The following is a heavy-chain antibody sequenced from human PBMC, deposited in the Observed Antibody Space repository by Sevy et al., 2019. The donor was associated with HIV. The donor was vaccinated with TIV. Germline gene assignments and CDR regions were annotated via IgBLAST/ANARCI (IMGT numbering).Heavy chain of an antibody. CDR1: GFTVSSNY. Sequence: GGSLRLSCAASGFTVSSNYMSWVRQAPGKGLEGVSVIYSGGSTYYADSVKGRFTISRDNSKNTLYLQMNSLRAEDTAVYYCARARSGYDSHFDLWGRGTLVTVSS. J-gene: IGHJ2*01. CDR2: IYSGGST. CDR3: ARARSGYDSHFDL. D-gene: IGHD5-12*01. V-gene: IGHV3-53*01.